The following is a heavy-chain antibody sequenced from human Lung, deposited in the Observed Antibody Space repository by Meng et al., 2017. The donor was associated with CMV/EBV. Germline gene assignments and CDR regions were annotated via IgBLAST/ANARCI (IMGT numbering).Heavy chain of an antibody. CDR1: GFTL. D-gene: IGHD6-19*01. CDR3: ARAVSAVADSRFDY. J-gene: IGHJ4*02. CDR2: MSYDESKK. Sequence: RRSCAAAGFTLHGGSQAQGKGLEWVVEMSYDESKKYNEDDVKGRFTITRDNFKDKLYLQMNSLRVDDTAVYYCARAVSAVADSRFDYWGRGALVTVSS. V-gene: IGHV3-30-3*01.